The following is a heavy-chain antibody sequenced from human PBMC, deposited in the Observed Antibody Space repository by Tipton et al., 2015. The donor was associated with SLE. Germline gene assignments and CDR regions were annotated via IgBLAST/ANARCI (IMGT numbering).Heavy chain of an antibody. CDR3: ARQARITGTPVWFDP. CDR2: IYYSGST. J-gene: IGHJ5*02. D-gene: IGHD1-20*01. CDR1: GGSISSSSYY. V-gene: IGHV4-39*01. Sequence: LRLSCTVSGGSISSSSYYWGWIRQPPGKGLEWIGSIYYSGSTYYNPSLKSRVTISVDTSKNQFSLKLSSVTAADTAVYYCARQARITGTPVWFDPWGQGTLVTVSS.